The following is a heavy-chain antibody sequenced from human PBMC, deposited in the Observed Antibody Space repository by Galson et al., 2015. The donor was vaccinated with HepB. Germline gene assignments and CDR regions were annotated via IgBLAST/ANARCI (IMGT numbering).Heavy chain of an antibody. CDR3: ARLETSTGIAFDI. V-gene: IGHV4-59*08. CDR1: GGSISSYY. Sequence: ETLSLTCTVSGGSISSYYWSWIRQPPGKGLEWIGYIYYSGSTNYNPSLKSRVTISVDTSKNQFSLKLSSVTAADTAVYYCARLETSTGIAFDIWGQGTMVTVSS. J-gene: IGHJ3*02. CDR2: IYYSGST.